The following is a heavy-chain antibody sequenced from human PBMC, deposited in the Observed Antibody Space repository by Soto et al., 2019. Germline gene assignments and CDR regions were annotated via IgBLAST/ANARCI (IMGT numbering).Heavy chain of an antibody. V-gene: IGHV1-69*02. J-gene: IGHJ6*03. Sequence: SVKVSCKASGGTFSSYTISWVRQAPGQGLEWMGRIIPILGIANYAQKFQGRVTITADKSTSTAYMELSSLRSEDTAVYYCSGLVKEDYYYYYMDVWGKGTTVTVSS. CDR1: GGTFSSYT. D-gene: IGHD3-9*01. CDR3: SGLVKEDYYYYYMDV. CDR2: IIPILGIA.